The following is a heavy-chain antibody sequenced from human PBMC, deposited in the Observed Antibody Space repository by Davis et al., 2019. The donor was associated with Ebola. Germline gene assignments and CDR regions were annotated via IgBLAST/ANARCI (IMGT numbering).Heavy chain of an antibody. CDR1: GFTFSSYS. CDR2: ISSSSSYI. Sequence: PGGSLRLSCAASGFTFSSYSMNWVRQAPGKGLEWVSSISSSSSYIYYADSVKGRFTISRDNAKNSLYLQMNSLRAEDTAVYYCARSRITMIVVVTHYGMDVWGQGTTVTVSS. CDR3: ARSRITMIVVVTHYGMDV. V-gene: IGHV3-21*04. J-gene: IGHJ6*02. D-gene: IGHD3-22*01.